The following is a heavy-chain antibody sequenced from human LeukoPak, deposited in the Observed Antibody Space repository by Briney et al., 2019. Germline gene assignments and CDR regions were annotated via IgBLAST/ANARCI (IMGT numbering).Heavy chain of an antibody. J-gene: IGHJ4*02. D-gene: IGHD6-19*01. Sequence: SETLSLTCAVYGGSFSGYYWSWIRQPPGKGLELIGEINHSGSTNYNPSLKSRVTISVDTSKNQFSLKLSSVTAADTAVYYCARRAVAGTEFDYWGQGTLVTVSS. V-gene: IGHV4-34*01. CDR3: ARRAVAGTEFDY. CDR2: INHSGST. CDR1: GGSFSGYY.